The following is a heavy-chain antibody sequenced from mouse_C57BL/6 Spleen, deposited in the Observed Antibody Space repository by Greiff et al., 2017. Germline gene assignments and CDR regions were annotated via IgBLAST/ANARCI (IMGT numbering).Heavy chain of an antibody. V-gene: IGHV1-20*01. CDR3: ARTHSNSYAMDY. Sequence: VQLKESGPELVKPGDSVKISCKASGYSFTGYFMNWVMQSHGKSLEWIGRINPYNGDTFYNQKFKGKATLTVDKSSSTAHMELRSLTSEDSAVYYCARTHSNSYAMDYWGQGTSVTVSS. CDR2: INPYNGDT. D-gene: IGHD2-5*01. J-gene: IGHJ4*01. CDR1: GYSFTGYF.